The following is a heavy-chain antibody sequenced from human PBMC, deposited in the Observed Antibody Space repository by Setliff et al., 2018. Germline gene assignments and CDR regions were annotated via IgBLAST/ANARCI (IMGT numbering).Heavy chain of an antibody. D-gene: IGHD2-15*01. CDR1: GGTFSNIG. V-gene: IGHV1-69*05. CDR3: ARGKFVVVSATSYHYYMDV. Sequence: SVKVSCKASGGTFSNIGISWVRQAPGQGLEWMGGIIPLFGTTNYAQEFQGGVTLTTDESTNTAYMELSSLRSEDTAMYYCARGKFVVVSATSYHYYMDVWGKGTTVTVSS. CDR2: IIPLFGTT. J-gene: IGHJ6*03.